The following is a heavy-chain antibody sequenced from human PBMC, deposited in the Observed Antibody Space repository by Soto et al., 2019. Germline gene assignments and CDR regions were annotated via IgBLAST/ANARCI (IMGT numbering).Heavy chain of an antibody. CDR3: ARDRNGYDYVDY. V-gene: IGHV4-31*03. J-gene: IGHJ4*02. D-gene: IGHD5-12*01. CDR1: GGSISSSTSY. CDR2: IYYSGST. Sequence: SETLSLTCTVSGGSISSSTSYWGWVRQPPGKGLEWLGYIYYSGSTYYNPSLKSRVTMSVDTSKNQFSLKLSSVTAADTAVYYCARDRNGYDYVDYWGQGTLVTVSS.